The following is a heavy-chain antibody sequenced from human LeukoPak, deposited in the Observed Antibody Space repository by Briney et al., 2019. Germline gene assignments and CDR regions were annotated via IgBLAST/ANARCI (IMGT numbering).Heavy chain of an antibody. CDR1: GGSISGSY. CDR3: ARGGCPGGTCYLDY. Sequence: PSETLSLTCTVSGGSISGSYWSWIRQSPGKGLELIGYVSYSGSTTYNPTFKSRVTISVDTPRNQFSPKLNSVTAADSAVYYCARGGCPGGTCYLDYWGQGALVTVSS. J-gene: IGHJ4*02. CDR2: VSYSGST. V-gene: IGHV4-59*01. D-gene: IGHD2-8*02.